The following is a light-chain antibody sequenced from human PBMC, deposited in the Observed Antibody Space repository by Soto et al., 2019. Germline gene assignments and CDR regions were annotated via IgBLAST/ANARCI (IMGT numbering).Light chain of an antibody. J-gene: IGLJ7*01. CDR3: AVWDDRLVGWV. Sequence: QSVLTQPPSASGTPGQRVTISCSGSSSNIGANAVNWHQQLPGTAPKLLIYRDNQRPSGVPERFSCSMSGTSASLALSGLQSEDEADYFCAVWDDRLVGWVFGGGTQLTVL. V-gene: IGLV1-44*01. CDR2: RDN. CDR1: SSNIGANA.